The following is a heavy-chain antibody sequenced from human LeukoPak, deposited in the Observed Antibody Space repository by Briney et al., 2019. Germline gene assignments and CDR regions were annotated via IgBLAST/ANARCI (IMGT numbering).Heavy chain of an antibody. V-gene: IGHV1-8*03. CDR2: MNPNSGNT. Sequence: ASVKVSCKASGYTFTNYDINWVRQATGQGLEWMGWMNPNSGNTGYTQKLQGRVTITRNTSISTAYMEPSSLRSEDTALYYCARTLLYCSTTSCYHNWFDPWGQGTLVTVSS. D-gene: IGHD2-2*01. J-gene: IGHJ5*02. CDR3: ARTLLYCSTTSCYHNWFDP. CDR1: GYTFTNYD.